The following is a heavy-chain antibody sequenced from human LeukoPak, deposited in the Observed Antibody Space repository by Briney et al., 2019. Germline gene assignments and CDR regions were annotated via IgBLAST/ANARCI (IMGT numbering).Heavy chain of an antibody. CDR2: IYSGGST. Sequence: PGGSLRLSCAASGFTVSSNYMSWVRQAPGKGLEWVSVIYSGGSTYYADSVKGRFTTSRDNSKNTLYLQMNSLRAEDTAVYYCARDEKYQLLGAFDIWGQGTMVTVSS. CDR1: GFTVSSNY. CDR3: ARDEKYQLLGAFDI. D-gene: IGHD2-2*01. J-gene: IGHJ3*02. V-gene: IGHV3-66*01.